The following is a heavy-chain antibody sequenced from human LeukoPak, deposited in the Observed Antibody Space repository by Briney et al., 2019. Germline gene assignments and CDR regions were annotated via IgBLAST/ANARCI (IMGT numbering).Heavy chain of an antibody. CDR2: IYYSGST. CDR3: ARADGYNYAY. Sequence: SETLSLTCTVSGGSISSYYWSWIRQPPGKGLEWIGYIYYSGSTNYNPSLKSRVTISVDTSKNQFSLKLSSVTAADTAVYYCARADGYNYAYWGQGTLVTVSS. D-gene: IGHD5-24*01. J-gene: IGHJ4*02. CDR1: GGSISSYY. V-gene: IGHV4-59*12.